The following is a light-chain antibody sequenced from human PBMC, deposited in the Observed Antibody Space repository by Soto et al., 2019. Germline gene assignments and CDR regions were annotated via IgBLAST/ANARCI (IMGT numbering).Light chain of an antibody. CDR2: AVS. CDR1: QSISSY. V-gene: IGKV1-39*01. J-gene: IGKJ1*01. CDR3: QQIYSTPRS. Sequence: DIQMTQSPSSLSASVGDRVTITCRASQSISSYLNWYQQKPGKAPKLLIYAVSRLQSGVPSRFSGSGSGTDFTLTISSLQPGDLETYYVQQIYSTPRSFERGTKMDIX.